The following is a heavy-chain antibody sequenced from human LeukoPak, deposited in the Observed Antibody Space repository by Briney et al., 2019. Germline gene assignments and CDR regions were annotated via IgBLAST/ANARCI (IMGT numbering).Heavy chain of an antibody. CDR2: INPNSGGT. J-gene: IGHJ4*02. CDR3: ARDSSSGWQGPSNY. CDR1: GYTFTGYY. D-gene: IGHD6-19*01. V-gene: IGHV1-2*02. Sequence: ASVKVSCKASGYTFTGYYMHWVRQAPGQGLEWMGWINPNSGGTNYAQKFQGRVTMTRDTSISTAYMELSRLRSDDTAVYYCARDSSSGWQGPSNYWGQGTLVTVSS.